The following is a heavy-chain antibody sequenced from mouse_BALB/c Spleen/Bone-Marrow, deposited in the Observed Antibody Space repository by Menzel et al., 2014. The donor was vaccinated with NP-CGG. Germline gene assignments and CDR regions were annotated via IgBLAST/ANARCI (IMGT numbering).Heavy chain of an antibody. Sequence: VQRVESGPQRVRPGASVKISCKASGYSFTSYWMHWVKQRPGQGLEWIGMIDPSDSETKLNQKFKDKATLTVDKSSSTAYLQLSSPTSEDSAVYYCARRDNAPFAYWGQGTLVTVSA. J-gene: IGHJ3*01. CDR2: IDPSDSET. D-gene: IGHD1-3*01. CDR3: ARRDNAPFAY. CDR1: GYSFTSYW. V-gene: IGHV1S126*01.